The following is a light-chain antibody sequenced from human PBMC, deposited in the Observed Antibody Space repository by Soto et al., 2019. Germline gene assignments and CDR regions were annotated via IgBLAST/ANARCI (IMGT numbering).Light chain of an antibody. CDR3: MQGTHWPWT. CDR1: QSLLTTDGNTY. Sequence: DVVMIQSPLSLPVTLGQPASMSCRSSQSLLTTDGNTYLNWFQQRPVQSPRRVIYQVSNRDSGVPDRFSGSGSATDFTLKISRVEAEDVGVYYCMQGTHWPWTFGQGTKVEIK. J-gene: IGKJ1*01. CDR2: QVS. V-gene: IGKV2-30*01.